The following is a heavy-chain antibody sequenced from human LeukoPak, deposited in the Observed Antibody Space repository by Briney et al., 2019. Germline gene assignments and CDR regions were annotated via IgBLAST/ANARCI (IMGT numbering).Heavy chain of an antibody. CDR2: INHSGST. D-gene: IGHD3-10*01. V-gene: IGHV4-34*01. CDR3: ATWDYYYGSGSYPSPFDY. Sequence: SETLSLTCAVYGGSFSGCYWSWIRQPPGKGLEWIGEINHSGSTNYNPSLKSRVTISVDKSKNQFSLKLSSVTAADTAVYYCATWDYYYGSGSYPSPFDYWGQGTLVTVSS. CDR1: GGSFSGCY. J-gene: IGHJ4*02.